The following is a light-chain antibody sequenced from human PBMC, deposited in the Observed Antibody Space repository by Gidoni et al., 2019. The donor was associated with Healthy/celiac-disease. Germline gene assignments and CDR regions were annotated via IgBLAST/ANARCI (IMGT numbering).Light chain of an antibody. V-gene: IGLV3-21*04. CDR1: NIGSKS. CDR2: YDS. CDR3: QVWDSSSDRV. Sequence: SYVLTQPPSVHVAPGKTARITCGGNNIGSKSVHWYQQKPGQAPVLVIYYDSDRPSGIPERFSGSNSGNTATLTISRVEAGDEADYYCQVWDSSSDRVFGTGTKVTVL. J-gene: IGLJ1*01.